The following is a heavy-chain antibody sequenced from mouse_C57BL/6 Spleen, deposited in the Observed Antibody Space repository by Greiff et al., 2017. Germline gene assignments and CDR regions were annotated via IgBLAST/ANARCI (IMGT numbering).Heavy chain of an antibody. J-gene: IGHJ2*01. D-gene: IGHD1-1*01. V-gene: IGHV1-42*01. CDR2: INPSTGGT. CDR3: AAPITTVAPFDY. CDR1: GYSFTGYY. Sequence: VQLQQSGPELVKPGASVKISCKASGYSFTGYYMNWVKQSPEKSLEWIGEINPSTGGTTYNQKFKAKATLTVDKSSSTAYMQLKSRTSEDSAVYYCAAPITTVAPFDYWGQGTTLTVSS.